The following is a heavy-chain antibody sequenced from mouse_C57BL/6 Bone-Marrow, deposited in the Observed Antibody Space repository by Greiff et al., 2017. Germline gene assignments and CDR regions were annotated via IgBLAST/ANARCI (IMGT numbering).Heavy chain of an antibody. J-gene: IGHJ3*01. Sequence: EVQLVESGGGLVKPGGSLKLSCAASGFTFSDYGMHWVRQAPEQGLEWVAYISSGSSTIYYADTVKGRFTLTRDTAKNTLFLQMTSLRSEDTAMYYCAKNDYDKMAWFAYWGQGTLVTVSA. V-gene: IGHV5-17*01. CDR3: AKNDYDKMAWFAY. CDR2: ISSGSSTI. D-gene: IGHD2-4*01. CDR1: GFTFSDYG.